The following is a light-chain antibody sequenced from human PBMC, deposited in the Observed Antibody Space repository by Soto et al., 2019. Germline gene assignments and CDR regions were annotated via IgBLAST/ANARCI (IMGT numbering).Light chain of an antibody. CDR1: SSDVGIYNY. CDR3: SSYTTSSTRV. V-gene: IGLV2-14*01. J-gene: IGLJ1*01. Sequence: QSALTQPASVSGSPVQSIAISCTGSSSDVGIYNYVSWYQQHPGKVPKLIIYEVTTRPSGVSNRFSGFKSGNTASLTISGVQAEDEADYYCSSYTTSSTRVFGTGTKVTVL. CDR2: EVT.